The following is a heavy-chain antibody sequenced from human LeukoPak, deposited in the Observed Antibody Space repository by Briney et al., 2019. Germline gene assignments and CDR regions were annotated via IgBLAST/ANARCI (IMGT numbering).Heavy chain of an antibody. Sequence: GGSLRLSCAASGFTFSTYAMTWVRQAPGKGLEWVSGIFGSGGSTHYADSVKGQFTISRDNSKNTVYLQMNSLRAEDTAVYYCAKTTTGYSSGRFPGWPVDYWGQGTLVTVSS. CDR3: AKTTTGYSSGRFPGWPVDY. J-gene: IGHJ4*02. CDR1: GFTFSTYA. D-gene: IGHD6-19*01. CDR2: IFGSGGST. V-gene: IGHV3-23*01.